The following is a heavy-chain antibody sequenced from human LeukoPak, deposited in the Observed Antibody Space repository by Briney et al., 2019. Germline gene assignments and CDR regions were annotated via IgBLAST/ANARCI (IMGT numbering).Heavy chain of an antibody. CDR2: ISSDGSYI. Sequence: PGGSLRLSCEVAGFSFNSYTMTWVRQAPGKGLEWVSSISSDGSYINYTASVKGRFTISRDNAKNSLYLQMNNLRAEDAAVYYCARSSGYYGMDVWGQGTTVTVSS. CDR1: GFSFNSYT. J-gene: IGHJ6*02. D-gene: IGHD3-10*01. V-gene: IGHV3-21*01. CDR3: ARSSGYYGMDV.